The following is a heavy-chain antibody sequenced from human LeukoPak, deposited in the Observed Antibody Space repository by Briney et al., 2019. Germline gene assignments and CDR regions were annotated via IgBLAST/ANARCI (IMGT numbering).Heavy chain of an antibody. J-gene: IGHJ4*02. CDR3: ARAPRSEVRGVITGYFDY. CDR2: IYSGGST. V-gene: IGHV3-66*01. Sequence: GGSLRLSCAASGFTVSSNYMSWVRQAPGKGLEWVSVIYSGGSTYYADSVKGRFTISRDNSKNTLYLQMNSLRAEDTAVYYCARAPRSEVRGVITGYFDYWGQGTLVTVSS. CDR1: GFTVSSNY. D-gene: IGHD3-10*01.